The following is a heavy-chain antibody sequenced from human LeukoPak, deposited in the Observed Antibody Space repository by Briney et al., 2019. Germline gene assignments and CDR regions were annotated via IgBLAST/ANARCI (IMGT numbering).Heavy chain of an antibody. CDR2: IHSSGST. J-gene: IGHJ5*02. D-gene: IGHD3-16*02. V-gene: IGHV4-4*07. CDR3: ARGTLRLGDLSLSNYFDP. Sequence: SETLSLTCTVSGGSMNNNYWSWIRQPAGKGLEWVGRIHSSGSTNYNPSLKSRVTMSVDTSKNQFSLKLSSETAADTALYYCARGTLRLGDLSLSNYFDPWGQGTLVTVSS. CDR1: GGSMNNNY.